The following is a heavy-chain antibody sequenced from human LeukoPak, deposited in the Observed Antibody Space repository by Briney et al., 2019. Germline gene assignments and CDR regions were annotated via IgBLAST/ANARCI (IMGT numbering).Heavy chain of an antibody. V-gene: IGHV3-23*01. Sequence: GGSLRLFCAASGFTFSNYAMKWVRHAPGGGLEWGSYISGNGGSTYFARCVKGRVTISRDTSKNAMYMKMNSLRVGHTAVYFCAKGGQNYDFWHFDYWGQGTLVTVSS. CDR1: GFTFSNYA. D-gene: IGHD3-3*01. J-gene: IGHJ4*02. CDR3: AKGGQNYDFWHFDY. CDR2: ISGNGGST.